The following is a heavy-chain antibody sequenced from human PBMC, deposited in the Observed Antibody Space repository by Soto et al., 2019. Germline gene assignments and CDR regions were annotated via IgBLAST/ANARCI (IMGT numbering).Heavy chain of an antibody. V-gene: IGHV3-33*01. Sequence: GGSLRLSCAASGFTFSSYGMHWVRQAPGKGLEWVAVIWYDGSNKYYADSVKGRFTISRDNSKNTLYLQMNSLRAEDTAVYYCARDPERLENWSGYYSYYYYYGMDVWGQGTAVTVSS. CDR2: IWYDGSNK. D-gene: IGHD3-3*01. CDR3: ARDPERLENWSGYYSYYYYYGMDV. J-gene: IGHJ6*02. CDR1: GFTFSSYG.